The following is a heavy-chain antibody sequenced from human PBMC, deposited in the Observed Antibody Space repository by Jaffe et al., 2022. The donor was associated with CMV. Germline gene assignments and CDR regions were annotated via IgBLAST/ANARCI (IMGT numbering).Heavy chain of an antibody. CDR3: ATQNNFGMVNDF. CDR2: LNGDGTIT. D-gene: IGHD3-3*01. Sequence: EVQLVESGGDLVQPGGSLRLSCVASGFTFSNFWMHWVRQVPGKGLLWVSRLNGDGTITTYADSVKGRFTVSRDNTKNTLYLQMNSLRAEDTAMYYCATQNNFGMVNDFWGQGTLVTVSS. V-gene: IGHV3-74*01. CDR1: GFTFSNFW. J-gene: IGHJ4*02.